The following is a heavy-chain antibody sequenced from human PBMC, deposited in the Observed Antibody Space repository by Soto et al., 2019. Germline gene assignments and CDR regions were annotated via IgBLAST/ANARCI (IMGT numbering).Heavy chain of an antibody. J-gene: IGHJ4*02. D-gene: IGHD1-1*01. Sequence: QVHLVQSGAEVKKPGASVKVSCKGSGYTFTSYGITWVRQAPGQGLEWMGWISAHNGNTDYAQKLQGRVTVTRDTSPSTAYMELSSLRSDVTAVYSCARGRYGDYWGQGALVTVSS. V-gene: IGHV1-18*01. CDR2: ISAHNGNT. CDR1: GYTFTSYG. CDR3: ARGRYGDY.